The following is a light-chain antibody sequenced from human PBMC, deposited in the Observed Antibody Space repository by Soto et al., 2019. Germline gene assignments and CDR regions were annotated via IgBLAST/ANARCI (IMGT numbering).Light chain of an antibody. V-gene: IGKV3-20*01. CDR3: QRTNSFPPYT. CDR1: QTVSNTY. J-gene: IGKJ2*01. CDR2: DAS. Sequence: EIVLTQSPGTLSLSPGERATLSCRASQTVSNTYLAWYQQKPGQAPRLLIFDASTRATGIPDRFSGSGFGTDFTLTISRLEPEDFATYFCQRTNSFPPYTFGQGTKLEIK.